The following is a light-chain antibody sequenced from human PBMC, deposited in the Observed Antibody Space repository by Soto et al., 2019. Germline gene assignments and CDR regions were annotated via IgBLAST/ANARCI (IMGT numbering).Light chain of an antibody. CDR2: GAS. J-gene: IGKJ1*01. V-gene: IGKV1-39*01. CDR3: QQSYSTPWT. Sequence: DIQMTQSPSSLSASVGDRVTITCRASQSISSYLNWYQQKPGKAPKLLIYGASSLESGVPSRFSGSGSGTDFTLTISSLQPEDFATYSCQQSYSTPWTFGQGTKVEI. CDR1: QSISSY.